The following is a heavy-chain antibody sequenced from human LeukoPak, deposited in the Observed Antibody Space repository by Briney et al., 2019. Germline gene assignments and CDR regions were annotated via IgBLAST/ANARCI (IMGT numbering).Heavy chain of an antibody. J-gene: IGHJ4*02. CDR1: GGSISSGGYY. CDR3: ARGRSGYSGYELDLHYFDY. CDR2: IYYSGST. V-gene: IGHV4-31*03. D-gene: IGHD5-12*01. Sequence: ASETLSLTCTVSGGSISSGGYYWSWIRQHPGKGLEWIGYIYYSGSTYYNPSLKSRVTISVDTSKNQFSLKLSSVTAADTAVYYCARGRSGYSGYELDLHYFDYWGQGTLVTVSS.